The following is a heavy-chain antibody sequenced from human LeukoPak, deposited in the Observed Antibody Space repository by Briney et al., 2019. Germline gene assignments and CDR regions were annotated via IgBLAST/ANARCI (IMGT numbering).Heavy chain of an antibody. V-gene: IGHV4-30-4*08. D-gene: IGHD3-3*01. Sequence: PSQTLSLTCTVSGGSISSGDYYWSWIRQPPGKGLEWIGYIYYGGSTYYSPSLKSRVLISVDKSKNQFSLRLTSVTAADTAVYYCARASPSITIFGVVIRLDYWGQGSLVTVSS. CDR1: GGSISSGDYY. CDR2: IYYGGST. J-gene: IGHJ4*02. CDR3: ARASPSITIFGVVIRLDY.